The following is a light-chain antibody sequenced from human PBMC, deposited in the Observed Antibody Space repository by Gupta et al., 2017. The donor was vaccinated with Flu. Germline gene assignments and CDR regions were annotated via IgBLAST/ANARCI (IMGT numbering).Light chain of an antibody. CDR3: ISYTSCTTGF. V-gene: IGLV2-14*04. J-gene: IGLJ1*01. CDR1: SSDIGGYNY. CDR2: DVS. Sequence: SIPISCTGASSDIGGYNYVSGYQQFTAKAPKLIIDDVSYRPSGVSARFSGSKSGNTASLTISGLQAEDEADYYCISYTSCTTGFFGTGTMVTVL.